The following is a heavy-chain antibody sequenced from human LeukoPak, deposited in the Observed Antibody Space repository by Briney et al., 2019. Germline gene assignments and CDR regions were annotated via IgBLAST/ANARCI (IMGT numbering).Heavy chain of an antibody. CDR3: ATARSIVGGLDY. V-gene: IGHV4-61*02. Sequence: PSQTLSLTCTVSGGSISSGSYYWSWIRQPAGKGLEWIGRIYTSGSTNYNPSLKSRVTISVDTSKNQFPLKLSSVTAADTAVYYCATARSIVGGLDYWGQGTLVTVSS. D-gene: IGHD1-26*01. CDR2: IYTSGST. CDR1: GGSISSGSYY. J-gene: IGHJ4*02.